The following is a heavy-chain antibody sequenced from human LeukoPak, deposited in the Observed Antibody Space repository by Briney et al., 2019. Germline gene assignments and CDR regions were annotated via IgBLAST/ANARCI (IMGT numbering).Heavy chain of an antibody. CDR1: GFTVSSNY. D-gene: IGHD3-22*01. V-gene: IGHV3-53*01. CDR2: INSDGNA. CDR3: ARSQGGTMSLRHFDL. J-gene: IGHJ2*01. Sequence: GGSLRLSCAASGFTVSSNYMNWVRQAPGKGLEWVSVINSDGNAYYADSVKGRFTISRDNSKNMLYLQMNSLRAEDTAVYYCARSQGGTMSLRHFDLWGRGTLSLSPQ.